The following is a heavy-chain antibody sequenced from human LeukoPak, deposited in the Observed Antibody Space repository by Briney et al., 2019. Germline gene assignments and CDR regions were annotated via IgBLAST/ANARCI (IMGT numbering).Heavy chain of an antibody. CDR1: GFIFSSYA. Sequence: GGSLRLSCAASGFIFSSYAMHWVRQAPGKGLEWVAFISYDGRDTYYADSMKGRFTISRDISNNTLYLQMSSLRAEDTAVYYCARDRHDSSGYPQGYFDYWGQGTLVTVSS. CDR2: ISYDGRDT. J-gene: IGHJ4*02. CDR3: ARDRHDSSGYPQGYFDY. V-gene: IGHV3-30*03. D-gene: IGHD3-22*01.